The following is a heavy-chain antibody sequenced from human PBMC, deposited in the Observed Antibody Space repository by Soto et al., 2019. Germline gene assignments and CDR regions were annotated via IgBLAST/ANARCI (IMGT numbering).Heavy chain of an antibody. Sequence: QTLSLNCAISGDTVSSNSAAWTWIRQSPSRGLECFGKTYYRSKWDNDYAVSVKSRIRINADTYKNQFSLQLYSVTPEDTAVYYCARGGYGMHXWGQGTTLTVS. CDR2: TYYRSKWDN. CDR3: ARGGYGMHX. V-gene: IGHV6-1*01. CDR1: GDTVSSNSAA. J-gene: IGHJ6*02.